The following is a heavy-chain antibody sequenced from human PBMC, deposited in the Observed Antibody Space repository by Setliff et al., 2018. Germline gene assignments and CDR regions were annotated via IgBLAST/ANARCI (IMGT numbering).Heavy chain of an antibody. V-gene: IGHV1-18*01. Sequence: GASVKVSCKASGYTFTSYGISWVRRAPGQGLEWMGWISAYNGNTNYAQKLQGRVTITTDESTSTAYMELSSLRSEDTAVYYCARDGSPIDYWGQGTLVTVSS. CDR3: ARDGSPIDY. J-gene: IGHJ4*02. CDR1: GYTFTSYG. D-gene: IGHD6-13*01. CDR2: ISAYNGNT.